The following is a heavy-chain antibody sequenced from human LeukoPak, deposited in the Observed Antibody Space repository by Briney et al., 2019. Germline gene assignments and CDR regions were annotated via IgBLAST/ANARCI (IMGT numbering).Heavy chain of an antibody. CDR2: IYYSGST. J-gene: IGHJ4*02. CDR1: GGSISSYY. Sequence: PSETLSLTCTVSGGSISSYYWSWIRQPPGKGLEWLGYIYYSGSTNYNPSLKSRVTISVDTSKTQFSLKLSSVTAAETAVYYCAMGRRSSSLYYFYYWDQGTLVTVSS. CDR3: AMGRRSSSLYYFYY. V-gene: IGHV4-59*01. D-gene: IGHD6-13*01.